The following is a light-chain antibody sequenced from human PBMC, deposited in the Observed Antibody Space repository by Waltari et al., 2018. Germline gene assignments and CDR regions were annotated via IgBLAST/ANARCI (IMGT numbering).Light chain of an antibody. CDR1: EGVRSE. J-gene: IGKJ4*01. Sequence: AIQMTQSPSSLSASVGDRVTITCRASEGVRSEFAWYQQKPGKVPKRLIYGASSLKSGVPSRFSGSGSGPDFTLTISSLQPEDFATYYCLQDYGYPLTFGGGTKVEVK. CDR2: GAS. CDR3: LQDYGYPLT. V-gene: IGKV1-6*01.